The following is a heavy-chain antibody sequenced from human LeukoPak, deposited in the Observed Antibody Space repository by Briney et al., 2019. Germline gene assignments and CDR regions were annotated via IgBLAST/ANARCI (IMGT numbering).Heavy chain of an antibody. Sequence: PSETLSLTCTVSGGSISSYYWSWIRQPAGKGLEWIGRIYTSGSTNYNPSLKSRVTMSVDTSKNQFSLKLSSVTAADTAVYYCARSHYYGSFYYYYGMDVWGQGTTVTVSS. D-gene: IGHD3-10*01. CDR1: GGSISSYY. V-gene: IGHV4-4*07. CDR2: IYTSGST. J-gene: IGHJ6*02. CDR3: ARSHYYGSFYYYYGMDV.